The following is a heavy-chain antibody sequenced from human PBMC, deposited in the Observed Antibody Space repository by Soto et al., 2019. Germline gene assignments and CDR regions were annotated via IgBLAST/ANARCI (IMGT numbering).Heavy chain of an antibody. D-gene: IGHD6-6*01. CDR1: GFTVSSNY. V-gene: IGHV3-53*01. J-gene: IGHJ6*02. CDR2: IYSCGST. Sequence: PXGSLRLSFAASGFTVSSNYMSWVRQAPGKGLEWVSVIYSCGSTYYADSVKGRFTISRDNSKNTLYLQMNSLRAEDTAVYYCAREQYSSSAPYYYGMDVWGQGTTVTVSS. CDR3: AREQYSSSAPYYYGMDV.